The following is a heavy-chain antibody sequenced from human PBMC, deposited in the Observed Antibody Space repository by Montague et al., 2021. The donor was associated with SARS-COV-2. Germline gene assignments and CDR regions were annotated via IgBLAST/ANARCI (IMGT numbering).Heavy chain of an antibody. CDR3: TSGREGNYNVMDV. V-gene: IGHV6-1*01. J-gene: IGHJ6*02. CDR1: GDSVSSNSVA. CDR2: TYYRSKRYN. D-gene: IGHD1-1*01. Sequence: CAISGDSVSSNSVAWSWIRQSPSRGLEWLGRTYYRSKRYNDYAVSVRGRVTINPDTSKNQFSLQLNSVTPEDAAIYYCTSGREGNYNVMDVWGQGTTVTVSS.